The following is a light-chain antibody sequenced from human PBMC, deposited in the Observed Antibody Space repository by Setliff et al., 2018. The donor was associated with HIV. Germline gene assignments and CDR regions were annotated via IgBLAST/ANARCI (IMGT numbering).Light chain of an antibody. CDR3: SSYTSNNSGV. CDR2: DVS. Sequence: QSVLTQPASVSGSPGQAITISCTGTRSDVGGYNSVSWYQQLPGKAPKLIIYDVSKRPSGVSNRFSGSNSGNTASLTISGLQAEDEADYYCSSYTSNNSGVFGTGTKVTVL. J-gene: IGLJ1*01. CDR1: RSDVGGYNS. V-gene: IGLV2-14*01.